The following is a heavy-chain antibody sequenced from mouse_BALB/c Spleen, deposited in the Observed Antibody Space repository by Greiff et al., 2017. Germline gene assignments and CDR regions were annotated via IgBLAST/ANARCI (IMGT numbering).Heavy chain of an antibody. CDR3: VREGDDYDGFAY. D-gene: IGHD2-4*01. V-gene: IGHV2-9-2*01. Sequence: QVQLKESGPGLVAPSQSLSITCTVSGFSLTSYDISWIRQPPGKGLEWLGVIWTGGGTNYNSAFMSRLSISKDNSKSQVFLKMNSLQTDDTAIYYCVREGDDYDGFAYWGQGTLVTVSA. CDR1: GFSLTSYD. J-gene: IGHJ3*01. CDR2: IWTGGGT.